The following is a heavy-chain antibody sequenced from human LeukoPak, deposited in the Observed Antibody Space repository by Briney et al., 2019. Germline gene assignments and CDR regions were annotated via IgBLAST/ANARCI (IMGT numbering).Heavy chain of an antibody. CDR2: ISYIGTT. Sequence: SETLSLTCAVSGGSLSNYYWSWIRQPPGKGLEWIGYISYIGTTNYNPSLKSRVTISVDTSRNQFSLKLNSVTAADTAVYYCARSTNQLLLDSWFDPWGQGTLVTVSS. CDR1: GGSLSNYY. J-gene: IGHJ5*02. D-gene: IGHD2-2*01. V-gene: IGHV4-59*01. CDR3: ARSTNQLLLDSWFDP.